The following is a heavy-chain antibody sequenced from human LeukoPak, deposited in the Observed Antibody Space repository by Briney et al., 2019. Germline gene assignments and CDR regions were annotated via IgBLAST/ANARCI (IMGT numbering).Heavy chain of an antibody. CDR3: ARLDYDSSGSYFDY. CDR1: GYSFTSYW. J-gene: IGHJ4*02. Sequence: GESLKISRKGSGYSFTSYWIGWVRPTPGKGLEWRGIIYPGDSDTRYSPSFQGQVTISADKSISTAYLQWSSLKASDTAMYYCARLDYDSSGSYFDYWGQGTLVTVSS. D-gene: IGHD3-22*01. CDR2: IYPGDSDT. V-gene: IGHV5-51*01.